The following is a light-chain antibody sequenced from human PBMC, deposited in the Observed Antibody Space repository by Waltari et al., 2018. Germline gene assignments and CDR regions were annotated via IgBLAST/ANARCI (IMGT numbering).Light chain of an antibody. CDR1: SRDVGSYNL. Sequence: QSALTQPASVSGSPGQSITIPCTGTSRDVGSYNLVSWYHQHPAKAPKRMLYEGSKRPSGVSNRFSGSKSGNTASLTISGLQAEDEADYYCCSYAGSSTLVFGGGTKLTVL. CDR2: EGS. CDR3: CSYAGSSTLV. V-gene: IGLV2-23*01. J-gene: IGLJ3*02.